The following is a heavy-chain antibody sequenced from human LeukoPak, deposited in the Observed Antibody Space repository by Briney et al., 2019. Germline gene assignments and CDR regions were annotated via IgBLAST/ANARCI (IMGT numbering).Heavy chain of an antibody. Sequence: PGGSLRLSCAASGFTFSSYSMNWVRQAPGKGLEWVSGISWNSGSIGYADSVKGRFTISRDNAKNSLYLQMNSLRAEDTALYYCAKSSYDILTGPLYWYFDLWGRGTLVTVSS. CDR1: GFTFSSYS. CDR3: AKSSYDILTGPLYWYFDL. D-gene: IGHD3-9*01. V-gene: IGHV3-9*01. J-gene: IGHJ2*01. CDR2: ISWNSGSI.